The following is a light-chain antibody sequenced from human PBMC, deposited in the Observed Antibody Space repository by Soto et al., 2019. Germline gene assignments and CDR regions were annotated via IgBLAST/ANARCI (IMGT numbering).Light chain of an antibody. J-gene: IGLJ1*01. CDR1: SSDVGGYNY. Sequence: QSALTQPRSVSGSPGQSVTISCTGTSSDVGGYNYVSWYQQHPGKAPKLLIYSTSQRSSGVPGRFSGSKSGASASLSISGLQSEDEADYYCAAWDDRLDVYVFGTGTKLTVL. CDR2: STS. CDR3: AAWDDRLDVYV. V-gene: IGLV2-11*01.